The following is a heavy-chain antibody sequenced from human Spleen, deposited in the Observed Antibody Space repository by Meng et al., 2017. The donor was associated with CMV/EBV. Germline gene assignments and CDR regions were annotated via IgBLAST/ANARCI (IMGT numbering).Heavy chain of an antibody. CDR1: GYTLTELS. CDR2: FDPEDGET. CDR3: ATRRGYSYGYGWFDP. J-gene: IGHJ5*02. V-gene: IGHV1-24*01. Sequence: VQVGQCGAEVKQPGASVKVSCKVSGYTLTELSMHWVRQAPGKGLEWMGGFDPEDGETIYAQKFQGRVTMTEDTSTDTAYMELSSLRSEDTAVYYCATRRGYSYGYGWFDPWGQGTLVTVSS. D-gene: IGHD5-18*01.